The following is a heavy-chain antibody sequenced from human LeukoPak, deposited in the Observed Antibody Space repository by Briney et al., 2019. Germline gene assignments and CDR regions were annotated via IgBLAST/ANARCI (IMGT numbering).Heavy chain of an antibody. CDR1: GYTFTGYY. D-gene: IGHD5/OR15-5a*01. V-gene: IGHV1-2*04. J-gene: IGHJ3*02. CDR3: ARGVSPYDAFDI. CDR2: INHNSGGT. Sequence: ASVKVSCKVSGYTFTGYYMPWVRPAPGQGLEWMGWINHNSGGTNYAQKFQGWVTMTRDTSISTAYMELSRLRSDDTAVYYCARGVSPYDAFDIWGQGTMLTVSS.